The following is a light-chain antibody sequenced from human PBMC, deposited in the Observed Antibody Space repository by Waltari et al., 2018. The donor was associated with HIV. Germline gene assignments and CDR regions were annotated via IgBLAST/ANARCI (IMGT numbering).Light chain of an antibody. V-gene: IGKV3-15*01. CDR2: VAS. CDR1: QSVTSN. Sequence: EIVMTQSPATLSVSPGERATLSCRASQSVTSNLAWYQQRPGQAPRLLIPVASTWGTDIPARFSGSGSGTEFALTISSLQSEDFAVYYCQQYYNWPPTWTFGQGTRVEIK. J-gene: IGKJ1*01. CDR3: QQYYNWPPTWT.